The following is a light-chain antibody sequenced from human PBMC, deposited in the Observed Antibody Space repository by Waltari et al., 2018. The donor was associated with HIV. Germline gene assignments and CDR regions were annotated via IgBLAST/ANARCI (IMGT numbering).Light chain of an antibody. V-gene: IGKV2-28*01. Sequence: IFMTQSPPSLPLAPGTPASSPCCSSQSHLHSNGINYLDWYLQKPGQSAQLLIYLGSNRASGVPDRFSGGGSGTDFTLKISRVEAEDLGGVYYCMQALQTPYTFGQGTKLELK. J-gene: IGKJ2*01. CDR3: MQALQTPYT. CDR2: LGS. CDR1: QSHLHSNGINY.